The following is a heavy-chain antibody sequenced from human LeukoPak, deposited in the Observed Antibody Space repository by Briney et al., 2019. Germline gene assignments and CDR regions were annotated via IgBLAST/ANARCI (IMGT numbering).Heavy chain of an antibody. CDR2: ISYDASRI. D-gene: IGHD4-17*01. CDR3: ASGLKVTTVDY. CDR1: GFTFSYNE. V-gene: IGHV3-30-3*01. J-gene: IGHJ4*02. Sequence: GRSLRLSCVVSGFTFSYNEMHWVRQAPGKGLEWVAFISYDASRIFYADSVKGRFTISRDNAKNSVFLQMNSLKAEDTAVYYCASGLKVTTVDYWGQGTLVTVSS.